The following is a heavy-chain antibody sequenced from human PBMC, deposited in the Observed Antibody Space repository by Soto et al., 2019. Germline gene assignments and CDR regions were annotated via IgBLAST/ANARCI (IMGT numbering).Heavy chain of an antibody. Sequence: PGGSLRLSCVVSGFAVSATYMSWVRQAPGQGLEWVSVLTANGNTIYADAVKGRFTVSRDISKNTVYLQLNSVTVEDIGLYYCARDALGLDVWGQGTTVTVSS. CDR3: ARDALGLDV. CDR2: LTANGNT. J-gene: IGHJ6*02. CDR1: GFAVSATY. V-gene: IGHV3-53*01.